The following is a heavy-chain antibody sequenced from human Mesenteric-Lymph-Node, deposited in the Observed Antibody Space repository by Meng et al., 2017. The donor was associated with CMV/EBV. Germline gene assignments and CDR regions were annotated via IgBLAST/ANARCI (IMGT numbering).Heavy chain of an antibody. CDR1: YSFTSYW. CDR2: IYPGDSDT. D-gene: IGHD2-2*02. CDR3: ARIVVPAAIRGAEDWFDP. V-gene: IGHV5-51*01. J-gene: IGHJ5*02. Sequence: YSFTSYWIGWVRQMPGKGLEWMGIIYPGDSDTRYSPSFQGQVTISADKSISTAYLQWSSLKASDTAMYYCARIVVPAAIRGAEDWFDPWGQGTLVTVSS.